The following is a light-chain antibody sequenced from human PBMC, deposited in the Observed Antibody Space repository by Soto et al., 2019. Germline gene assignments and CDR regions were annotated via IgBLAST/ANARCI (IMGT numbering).Light chain of an antibody. Sequence: QSALTQPASVSGSPGQSITISCTGTSSDVGSYNLVSWYQQHPGKAPKLMIYEVSKRPSGVSNGFSGSKSGNTASLTISGLQAEDEADYYCCSYAGSSTYWVFGGGTKLTVL. CDR3: CSYAGSSTYWV. CDR2: EVS. V-gene: IGLV2-23*02. J-gene: IGLJ3*02. CDR1: SSDVGSYNL.